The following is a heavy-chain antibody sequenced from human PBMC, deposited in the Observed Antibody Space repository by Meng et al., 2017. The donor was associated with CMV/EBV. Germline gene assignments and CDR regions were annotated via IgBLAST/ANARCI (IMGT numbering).Heavy chain of an antibody. J-gene: IGHJ6*02. CDR2: IVVGSGNT. V-gene: IGHV1-58*01. CDR1: GFTFTSSA. D-gene: IGHD1-26*01. CDR3: AAVGVGAYYYYYSMDV. Sequence: VKVSCKASGFTFTSSAVQWVRQARGQRLEWIGWIVVGSGNTNYAQKFQERVTITRDMSTSTAYMELSSLRSEDTAVYYCAAVGVGAYYYYYSMDVWGQGTTVTVSS.